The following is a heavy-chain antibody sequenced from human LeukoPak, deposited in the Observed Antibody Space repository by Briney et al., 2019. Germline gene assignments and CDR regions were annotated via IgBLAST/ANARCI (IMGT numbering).Heavy chain of an antibody. D-gene: IGHD3-10*01. CDR1: GGSISSYY. CDR3: ARSLGDYGSGSFSYYYYMDA. CDR2: IYYSGST. J-gene: IGHJ6*03. Sequence: PSETLSLTCTVSGGSISSYYWSWIRQPPEKGLEWIGYIYYSGSTNYNPSLKSRVTISVDTSKNQFSLKLSSVTAADTAVYYCARSLGDYGSGSFSYYYYMDAWGKGTTVTVSS. V-gene: IGHV4-59*01.